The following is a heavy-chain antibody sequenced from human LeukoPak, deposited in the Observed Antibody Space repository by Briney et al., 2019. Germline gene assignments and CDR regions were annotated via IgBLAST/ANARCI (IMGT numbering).Heavy chain of an antibody. Sequence: PGGSLRLSCTTSGFLFGDHAVTWVRQAPGKGLEWVGFIRSKADDGTTEYAAAVKGRFSISRDDSNSIASLQMSSLKIEDTAVYYCARVPISIIISCYLCSYYYMDVWGKGTTVTVSS. CDR2: IRSKADDGTT. V-gene: IGHV3-49*04. D-gene: IGHD2-2*01. J-gene: IGHJ6*03. CDR3: ARVPISIIISCYLCSYYYMDV. CDR1: GFLFGDHA.